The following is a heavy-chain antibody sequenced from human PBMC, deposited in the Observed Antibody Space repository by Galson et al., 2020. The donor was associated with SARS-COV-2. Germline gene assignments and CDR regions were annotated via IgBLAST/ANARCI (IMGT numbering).Heavy chain of an antibody. J-gene: IGHJ3*01. CDR3: VLLTFGGLIDGAFEV. Sequence: ASVKVSCQVSGYTLTDLSMHWVRQTPGKGLEWMGGFDPGDGKTIYAQKFQGRVTMTEDTSTDTAYMELTNLRSEDTAVYHCVLLTFGGLIDGAFEVWGQGTMVTVSS. CDR1: GYTLTDLS. CDR2: FDPGDGKT. V-gene: IGHV1-24*01. D-gene: IGHD3-16*02.